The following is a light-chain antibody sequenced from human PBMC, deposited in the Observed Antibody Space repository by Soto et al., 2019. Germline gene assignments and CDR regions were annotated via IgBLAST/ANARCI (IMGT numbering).Light chain of an antibody. CDR1: QSVSSSY. J-gene: IGKJ1*01. CDR3: QQYGSSQS. Sequence: EIVLKQSPGTLSLSPGERATISCRASQSVSSSYLAWYQQKPGQAPRLLIYCASSRATRIPDRFSGSGSGTDFTLTISRLEPDDFAVDYCQQYGSSQSFGQGTKVEIK. V-gene: IGKV3-20*01. CDR2: CAS.